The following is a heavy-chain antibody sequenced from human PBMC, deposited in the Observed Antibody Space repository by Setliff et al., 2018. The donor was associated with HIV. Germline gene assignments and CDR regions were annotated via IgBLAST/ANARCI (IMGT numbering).Heavy chain of an antibody. D-gene: IGHD6-13*01. CDR2: ISSSGGTI. CDR3: ARDSSSWYEFYFDC. V-gene: IGHV3-48*03. CDR1: GFTFSRYE. J-gene: IGHJ4*02. Sequence: LRLSCAASGFTFSRYEMNWVRLAPGKGLAWVSYISSSGGTIYYADSVKGRFTISRDNAKNSLYLQMNSLRAEDTAVYYCARDSSSWYEFYFDCWGQGTLVTVSS.